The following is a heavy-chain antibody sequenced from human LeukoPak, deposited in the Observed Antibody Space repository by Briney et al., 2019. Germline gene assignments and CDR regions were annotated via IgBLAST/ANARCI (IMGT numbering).Heavy chain of an antibody. CDR1: GGSFSGYY. CDR3: ARAVDSSGYQHKGFDP. V-gene: IGHV4-59*08. D-gene: IGHD3-22*01. Sequence: PSETLSLTCAVYGGSFSGYYWSWIRQPPGKGLEWIGYIYYSGSTNYNPSLKSRVTISVDTSKNQFSLKLSSVTAADTAVYYCARAVDSSGYQHKGFDPWGQGTLVTVSS. J-gene: IGHJ5*02. CDR2: IYYSGST.